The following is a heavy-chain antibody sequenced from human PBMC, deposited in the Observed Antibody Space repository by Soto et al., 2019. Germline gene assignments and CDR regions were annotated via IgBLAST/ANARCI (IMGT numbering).Heavy chain of an antibody. Sequence: QVQLVESGGGVVQPGRSLRLSCAASGLTVSSYGMHWVRQAPGKGLEWVAVISRDGGTQYYADSVKGRFTISKDNSRNTLFLEMNSLRGDDMAVYYCTGEVASGYWGQGTLVTVSS. V-gene: IGHV3-30*03. J-gene: IGHJ4*02. D-gene: IGHD3-10*01. CDR1: GLTVSSYG. CDR2: ISRDGGTQ. CDR3: TGEVASGY.